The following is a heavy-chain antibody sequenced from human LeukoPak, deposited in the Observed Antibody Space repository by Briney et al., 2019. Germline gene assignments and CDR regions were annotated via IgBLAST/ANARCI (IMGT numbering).Heavy chain of an antibody. J-gene: IGHJ4*02. CDR2: FHPEDGET. Sequence: ASVKVSCKVSGYILSALSMHWVRQTPGKGLEWMGGFHPEDGETIYAQKFQGRVTMTEDISTDTAYMELSSLRSEDSAVYYCATGIVVAGTGYYFDYWGQGTLVTVSS. CDR3: ATGIVVAGTGYYFDY. D-gene: IGHD6-19*01. V-gene: IGHV1-24*01. CDR1: GYILSALS.